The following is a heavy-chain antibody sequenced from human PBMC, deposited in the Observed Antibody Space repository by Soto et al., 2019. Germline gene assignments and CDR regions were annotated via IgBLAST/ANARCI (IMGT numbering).Heavy chain of an antibody. V-gene: IGHV5-51*01. CDR3: ADAYNTGLEAFDV. J-gene: IGHJ3*01. Sequence: GESLKISCKGSGYTFPNYWIGWVRQMPGKGLDWMGMIYPNDSDTRYSPSFQGQVTISTDKSITTAYLQWSSLKASDTAMYYCADAYNTGLEAFDVWGQGTMVTVSS. CDR1: GYTFPNYW. D-gene: IGHD6-19*01. CDR2: IYPNDSDT.